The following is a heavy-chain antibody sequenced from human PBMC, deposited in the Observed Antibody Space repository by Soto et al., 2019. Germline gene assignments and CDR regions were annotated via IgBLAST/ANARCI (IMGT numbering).Heavy chain of an antibody. D-gene: IGHD3-10*01. J-gene: IGHJ4*02. CDR1: GYTFTGYY. CDR3: ARVFTRFGELSLFPVDY. V-gene: IGHV1-2*02. Sequence: ASVKVSCKASGYTFTGYYMHWVRQAPGQGLEWMGWINPNSGGTNYAQKFQGRVTMTRDTSISTAYMELSRLRSDDTAVYYCARVFTRFGELSLFPVDYWGQGTLVTVSS. CDR2: INPNSGGT.